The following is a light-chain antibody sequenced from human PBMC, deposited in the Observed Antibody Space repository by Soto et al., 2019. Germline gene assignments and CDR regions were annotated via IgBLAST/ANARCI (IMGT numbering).Light chain of an antibody. CDR2: QDR. Sequence: SYELTQPHSVSVSPGQTASITCSGDKLGDKYACWYQQKPGQSPVLVIYQDRNRPSEIPERFSGSNSGNTATLTISGTQAMDEADYYCQAWDSSTHVVFGGGTKLTVL. CDR1: KLGDKY. J-gene: IGLJ2*01. CDR3: QAWDSSTHVV. V-gene: IGLV3-1*01.